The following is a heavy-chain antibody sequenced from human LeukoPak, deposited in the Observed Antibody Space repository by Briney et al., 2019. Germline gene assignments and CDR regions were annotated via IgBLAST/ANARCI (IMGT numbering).Heavy chain of an antibody. D-gene: IGHD3-3*01. CDR1: GYTFTGYY. J-gene: IGHJ5*02. V-gene: IGHV1-2*06. Sequence: ASVKVSCKASGYTFTGYYIHWVRQAPGQGLEWMGRINPNSGGTNYAQQFQGRVTMTRDTSISTAYMELSRLRSDDTAVYYCAREYYDFWNEYYAANYWFDPWGQGTLVTVSS. CDR3: AREYYDFWNEYYAANYWFDP. CDR2: INPNSGGT.